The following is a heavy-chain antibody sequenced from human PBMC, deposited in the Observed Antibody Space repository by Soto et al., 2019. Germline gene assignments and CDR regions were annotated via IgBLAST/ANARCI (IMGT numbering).Heavy chain of an antibody. J-gene: IGHJ4*02. D-gene: IGHD2-21*01. Sequence: QVQLVQSGAEVKKPGASVKVSCKASGYTFTSYGISWVRQAPGQGLEWTGWISAYNSNTDYAQKLQGRVTMTTDTSTSTAKIELRSRSSDDTAVYYGARAQVGSGGDLGYWGQGTLVTVSS. V-gene: IGHV1-18*01. CDR1: GYTFTSYG. CDR3: ARAQVGSGGDLGY. CDR2: ISAYNSNT.